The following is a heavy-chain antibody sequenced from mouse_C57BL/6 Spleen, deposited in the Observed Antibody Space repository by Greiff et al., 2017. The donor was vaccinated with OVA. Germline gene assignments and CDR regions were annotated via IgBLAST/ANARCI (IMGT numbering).Heavy chain of an antibody. CDR2: IRLKSDNYAT. J-gene: IGHJ2*01. CDR1: GFTFSNYW. CDR3: TADYFDY. Sequence: EVMLVESGGGLVQPGGSMKLSCVASGFTFSNYWMNWVRQSPEKGLEWVAQIRLKSDNYATHYAESVKVRFTISRDDSKSSVYLQMNNLRAEDTGIYYCTADYFDYWGQGTTLTVSS. V-gene: IGHV6-3*01.